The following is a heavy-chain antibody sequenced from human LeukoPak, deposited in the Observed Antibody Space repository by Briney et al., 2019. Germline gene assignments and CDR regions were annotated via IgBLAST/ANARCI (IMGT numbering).Heavy chain of an antibody. CDR2: IKHDGSEK. J-gene: IGHJ4*02. CDR1: GGSISSYY. V-gene: IGHV3-7*01. D-gene: IGHD3-3*01. CDR3: ATDRGWRTSGYYLYYFEY. Sequence: PSETLSLTCTVSGGSISSYYWSWVRQAPGKGLEWVASIKHDGSEKYYVDSVRGRFTISRDNTMNSLYLQMSSLRAEDTAVYYCATDRGWRTSGYYLYYFEYWGQGTLVTYSS.